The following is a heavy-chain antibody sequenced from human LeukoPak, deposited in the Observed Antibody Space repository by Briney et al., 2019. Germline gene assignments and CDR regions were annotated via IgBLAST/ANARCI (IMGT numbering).Heavy chain of an antibody. V-gene: IGHV3-23*01. CDR2: IRGSGGST. D-gene: IGHD3-22*01. Sequence: GGSLKLSGAVSEITVSNNGMSWVRKAPGKGLEWSAGIRGSGGSTNYADSVKGRFTLSRDNPRNTLYLQMNSLRAEDTAVYFCAKRGVVIRVILVGFHKEAYYFDSWGQGALVTVSS. CDR1: EITVSNNG. CDR3: AKRGVVIRVILVGFHKEAYYFDS. J-gene: IGHJ4*02.